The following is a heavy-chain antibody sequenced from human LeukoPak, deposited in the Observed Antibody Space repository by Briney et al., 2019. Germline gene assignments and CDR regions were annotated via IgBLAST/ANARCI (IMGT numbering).Heavy chain of an antibody. V-gene: IGHV4-39*01. CDR3: AGHVGDAYTPFTY. D-gene: IGHD5-24*01. CDR2: IHYTGST. J-gene: IGHJ4*02. CDR1: TGSVSTSTYY. Sequence: SETLSLTCTVSTGSVSTSTYYWGWIRQPPGKGLEWIGSIHYTGSTYYNPSLKSRLTISIDTSKNHFSLKLRSVTAADTAVYYCAGHVGDAYTPFTYWGQGTLVTVSS.